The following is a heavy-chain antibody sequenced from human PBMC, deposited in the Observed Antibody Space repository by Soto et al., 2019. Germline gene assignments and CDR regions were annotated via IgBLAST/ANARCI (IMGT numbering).Heavy chain of an antibody. CDR1: GFSLSTSGMC. D-gene: IGHD6-13*01. J-gene: IGHJ4*02. Sequence: SGPTLVNPTQTLTLTCTFSGFSLSTSGMCVSWIRQPPGKALEWLARIDWDDDKYYSTSLKTRLTISKDTSKNQVVLTMTNMDPVDTATYYCARIRRAAAGLYYFDYWGQGTLATVSS. CDR2: IDWDDDK. V-gene: IGHV2-70*11. CDR3: ARIRRAAAGLYYFDY.